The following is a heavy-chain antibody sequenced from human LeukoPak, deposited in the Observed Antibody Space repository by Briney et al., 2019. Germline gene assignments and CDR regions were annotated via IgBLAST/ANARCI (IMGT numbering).Heavy chain of an antibody. V-gene: IGHV3-21*01. Sequence: AGGSLRLSCAASGFTFSSYSMNWVRQAPGKGLEWVSSISSSSSYIYYADSVKGRFTISRDNAKNSLYLQMNSLRAEDTAVYYCARDLVRYYCSGGSCQDSGYWGQGTLVTVSS. CDR2: ISSSSSYI. CDR3: ARDLVRYYCSGGSCQDSGY. CDR1: GFTFSSYS. J-gene: IGHJ4*02. D-gene: IGHD2-15*01.